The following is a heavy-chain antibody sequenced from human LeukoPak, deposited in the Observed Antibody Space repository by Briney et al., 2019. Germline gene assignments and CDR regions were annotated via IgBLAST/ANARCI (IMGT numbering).Heavy chain of an antibody. V-gene: IGHV4-4*07. CDR2: IHTSGST. CDR3: ATGVHGITAAGDYYFDY. J-gene: IGHJ4*02. Sequence: SETLSLTCTVSGGSISSYYWSWIRQPPGKGLEWIGRIHTSGSTNYNPSLKSRVTMSVDTSKNQFSLKLSSVTAADTAVYYCATGVHGITAAGDYYFDYWGQGTLVTVSS. CDR1: GGSISSYY. D-gene: IGHD6-13*01.